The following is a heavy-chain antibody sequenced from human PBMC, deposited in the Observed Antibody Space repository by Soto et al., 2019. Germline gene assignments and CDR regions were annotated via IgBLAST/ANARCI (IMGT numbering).Heavy chain of an antibody. V-gene: IGHV3-33*01. CDR2: IWYDGSNK. J-gene: IGHJ4*02. Sequence: QVQLVESGGGVVQPGRSLRLSCAASGFTFSSYGMHWVRQAPGKGPEWVAVIWYDGSNKYYADSVKGRFTISRDNSKNTLYLQMNSLRAEDTAVYYCARDRGGSWYLPGYFDYWGQGTLVTVSS. D-gene: IGHD6-13*01. CDR1: GFTFSSYG. CDR3: ARDRGGSWYLPGYFDY.